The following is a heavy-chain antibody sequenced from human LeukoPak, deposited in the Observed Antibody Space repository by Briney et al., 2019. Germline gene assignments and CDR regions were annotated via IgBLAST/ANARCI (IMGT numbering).Heavy chain of an antibody. CDR1: GITFSSYA. CDR2: IGAGGTFT. V-gene: IGHV3-23*01. D-gene: IGHD3-10*01. CDR3: AKPYYGSGNYFGFNYYAFDY. J-gene: IGHJ4*02. Sequence: PGGSLRLSCAASGITFSSYAMHWVRQAPGKGLEWVSGIGAGGTFTYYADSVKGRFTISRDNSKNTLYLQMNSLRAEDTAVYYCAKPYYGSGNYFGFNYYAFDYWGQGTLVTVSS.